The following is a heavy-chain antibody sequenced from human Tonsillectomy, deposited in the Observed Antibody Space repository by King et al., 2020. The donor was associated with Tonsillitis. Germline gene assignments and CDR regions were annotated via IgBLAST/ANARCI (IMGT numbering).Heavy chain of an antibody. V-gene: IGHV4-4*07. CDR1: GGFIISYF. D-gene: IGHD1-7*01. CDR3: ARDRGSPITGTLGPFDY. J-gene: IGHJ4*02. Sequence: QLQESGPGLAKPSETLFLTCTFSGGFIISYFWCGTRQPAVKGLEVIGLFYSCVSTKHNPSLKSRVTLSVDTSNNQCSLKLSSVTAADTAVYYCARDRGSPITGTLGPFDYWGQGTLVTVSS. CDR2: FYSCVST.